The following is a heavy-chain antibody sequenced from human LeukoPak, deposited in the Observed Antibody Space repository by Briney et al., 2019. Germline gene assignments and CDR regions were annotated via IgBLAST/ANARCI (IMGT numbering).Heavy chain of an antibody. CDR2: ISAYNGNT. CDR1: GYTFTSYG. J-gene: IGHJ6*03. CDR3: ATSSGSSYYYYYMDV. V-gene: IGHV1-18*01. Sequence: ASVKVSCKASGYTFTSYGISWVRQAPGQGLEWMGWISAYNGNTNYAQKLQGRVTMTTDTSTSTAYMELRSLRSDDTAVYYCATSSGSSYYYYYMDVWGKGTTVTISS. D-gene: IGHD3-10*01.